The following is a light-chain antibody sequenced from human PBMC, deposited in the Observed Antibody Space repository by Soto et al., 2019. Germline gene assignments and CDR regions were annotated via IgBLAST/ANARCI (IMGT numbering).Light chain of an antibody. CDR3: QQSSSTPLT. Sequence: DIQMTQSPSSQSASVGDRVTITCRASQSISSYLNWYQQKPGKAPKLLIYAASSLQSGVPSRFSGSGSGTDFTLTISSLQPEDFATYYCQQSSSTPLTFGGGTKVDIK. CDR1: QSISSY. J-gene: IGKJ4*01. V-gene: IGKV1-39*01. CDR2: AAS.